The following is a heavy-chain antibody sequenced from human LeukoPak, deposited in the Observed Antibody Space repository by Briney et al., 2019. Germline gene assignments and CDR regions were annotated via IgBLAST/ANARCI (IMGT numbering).Heavy chain of an antibody. D-gene: IGHD1-20*01. CDR1: GFSFSSYR. V-gene: IGHV3-21*01. CDR2: ISGSSSFI. CDR3: ASGISGTMPISGYMDL. Sequence: GGSLRLSCAASGFSFSSYRMMWVRQAPGKGLEWVSSISGSSSFIYYADSLKGRFTVSRDNARSALFLQMNSLRAEDTGVYYCASGISGTMPISGYMDLWGKGTTVTVSS. J-gene: IGHJ6*03.